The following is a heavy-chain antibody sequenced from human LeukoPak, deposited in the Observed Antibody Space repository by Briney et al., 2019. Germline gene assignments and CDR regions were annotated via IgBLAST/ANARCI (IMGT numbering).Heavy chain of an antibody. D-gene: IGHD6-19*01. J-gene: IGHJ4*02. CDR1: GFTFSSYA. Sequence: GGSLRLSCAASGFTFSSYAMSWVRQAPGKGLAWVSTISGGSGSTYYADSVKGRFTISRDNSKNTLYLQMNSLRAEDTAVYYCAKPAYSSGWRDYFDYWGQGTLVTVSS. CDR3: AKPAYSSGWRDYFDY. V-gene: IGHV3-23*01. CDR2: ISGGSGST.